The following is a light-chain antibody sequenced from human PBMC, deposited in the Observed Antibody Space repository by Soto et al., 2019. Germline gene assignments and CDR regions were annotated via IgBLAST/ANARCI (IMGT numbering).Light chain of an antibody. V-gene: IGKV3-20*01. CDR3: QQYGSSFT. CDR1: QSVTSTS. Sequence: DTVLTQSPGTLSLSPGERATLSCRASQSVTSTSFSWYQQKPGQAPRLLIYGTSNSDTGIPDRFSGSGSGTDFTLTISRLEHEDFSVYYCQQYGSSFTFGPGTIVDLK. J-gene: IGKJ3*01. CDR2: GTS.